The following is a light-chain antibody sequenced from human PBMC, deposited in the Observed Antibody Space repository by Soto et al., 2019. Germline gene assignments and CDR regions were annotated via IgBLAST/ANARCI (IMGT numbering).Light chain of an antibody. Sequence: EIVWTQSPGTRSLSPGERATLSCRASQSVSSSYLAWYQKKPGQAPRLLIYGASSRATGIPDRFSGSGAGTDFTLTISRLEPEDFAVYYCQQYGSSPLTFGGGTKVEIK. V-gene: IGKV3-20*01. CDR3: QQYGSSPLT. CDR1: QSVSSSY. CDR2: GAS. J-gene: IGKJ4*01.